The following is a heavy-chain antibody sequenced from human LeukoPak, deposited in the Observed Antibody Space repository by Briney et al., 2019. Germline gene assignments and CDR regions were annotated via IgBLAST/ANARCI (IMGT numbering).Heavy chain of an antibody. CDR3: ARGKKYSSSWSG. V-gene: IGHV4-39*07. Sequence: SETLSLTCTVSHGSISDNSYYWGWIRQPPGKGLEWIGSVSYSGSTYYNPSLKSRVTISLDTSKNQFSLKLSSVTAADTAVYYCARGKKYSSSWSGWGQGTLVTVSS. CDR1: HGSISDNSYY. CDR2: VSYSGST. J-gene: IGHJ4*02. D-gene: IGHD6-13*01.